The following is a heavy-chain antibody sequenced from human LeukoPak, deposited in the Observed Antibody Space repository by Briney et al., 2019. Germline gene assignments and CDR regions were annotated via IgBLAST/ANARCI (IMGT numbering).Heavy chain of an antibody. D-gene: IGHD6-13*01. CDR2: INHSGST. CDR1: GGSFSGYY. V-gene: IGHV4-34*01. CDR3: ARWATRIAAAGIFGTYGMDV. J-gene: IGHJ6*02. Sequence: PSETLSLTCAVYGGSFSGYYWSWIRQPPGKGLEWIGEINHSGSTNYNPSLKSRVTISVDTSKNQFSLKLSSVTAADTAVYYCARWATRIAAAGIFGTYGMDVWGQGTTVTVSS.